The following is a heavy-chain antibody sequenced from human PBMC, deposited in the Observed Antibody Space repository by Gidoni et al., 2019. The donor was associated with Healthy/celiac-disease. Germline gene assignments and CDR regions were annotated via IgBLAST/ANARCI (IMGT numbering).Heavy chain of an antibody. CDR3: AKGDDYVWGSYRLAPLKY. V-gene: IGHV3-23*01. J-gene: IGHJ4*02. Sequence: EVQLLESGGGLVQPGGSLRLSCAASGFTFSSYARSWVRQAPGKGLGWVSAISGSGGSTSYADSVKGRFTISRDNSKNTLYLQMNSLRAEDTAVYYCAKGDDYVWGSYRLAPLKYWGQGTLVTVSS. CDR2: ISGSGGST. CDR1: GFTFSSYA. D-gene: IGHD3-16*02.